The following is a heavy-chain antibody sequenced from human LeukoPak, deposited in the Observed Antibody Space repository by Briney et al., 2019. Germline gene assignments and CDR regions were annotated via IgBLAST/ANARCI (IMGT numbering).Heavy chain of an antibody. CDR1: GFTFSSYS. J-gene: IGHJ3*02. Sequence: TGGSLRLSCAASGFTFSSYSMNWVRQAPGKGLEWVSSISSSSSYIYYADSVKGRFTISRDNAKNSLYLQMNSLRAEDTAVYYCARRYCSSTSCYHAFDIWGQGTMVTVSS. CDR3: ARRYCSSTSCYHAFDI. CDR2: ISSSSSYI. D-gene: IGHD2-2*01. V-gene: IGHV3-21*01.